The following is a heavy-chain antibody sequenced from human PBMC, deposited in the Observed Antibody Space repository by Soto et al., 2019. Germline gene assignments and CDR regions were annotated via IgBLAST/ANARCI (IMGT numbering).Heavy chain of an antibody. V-gene: IGHV4-30-4*01. CDR1: GGSISSGYYC. Sequence: SETLSLTCTVSGGSISSGYYCCRWIRQPPGNGLEWIGYIYYSGSTYYNPSLKSRVTISVDTSKNQFSLKLSSVTAADTAVYYCGRGAVGATRGAFGICGQGTMVT. J-gene: IGHJ3*02. CDR3: GRGAVGATRGAFGI. CDR2: IYYSGST. D-gene: IGHD1-26*01.